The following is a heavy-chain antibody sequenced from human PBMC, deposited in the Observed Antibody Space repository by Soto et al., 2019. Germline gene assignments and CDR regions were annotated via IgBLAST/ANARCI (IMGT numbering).Heavy chain of an antibody. Sequence: ASVKVSCKASGYTFTSYYMHWVRQAPGQGLEWMGIINPSGGSTSYAQKFQGWVTMTRDTSISTAYMELSRLRSDDTAVYYCAKGGYSGYDPDAFDIWGQGTMVTVSS. D-gene: IGHD5-12*01. CDR2: INPSGGST. V-gene: IGHV1-46*01. CDR1: GYTFTSYY. J-gene: IGHJ3*02. CDR3: AKGGYSGYDPDAFDI.